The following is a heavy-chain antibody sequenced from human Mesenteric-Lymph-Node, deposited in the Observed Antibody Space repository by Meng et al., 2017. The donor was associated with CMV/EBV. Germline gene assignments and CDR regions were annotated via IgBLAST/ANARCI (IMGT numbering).Heavy chain of an antibody. V-gene: IGHV3-74*01. J-gene: IGHJ4*02. CDR2: INSDGSST. CDR1: GFTFSSYW. D-gene: IGHD3-16*01. Sequence: GESLKISCAASGFTFSSYWMHWVRQAPGKGLVWVSRINSDGSSTSYADSVKGRFTISRDNAKNTLYLQMNSLRAEDTAVYYCARGYKYAYYWGQGTLVTVSS. CDR3: ARGYKYAYY.